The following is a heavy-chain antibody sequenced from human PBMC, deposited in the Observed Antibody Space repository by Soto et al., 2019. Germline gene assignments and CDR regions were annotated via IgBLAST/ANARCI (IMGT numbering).Heavy chain of an antibody. D-gene: IGHD6-19*01. CDR3: ARGSYSSGWYDAFDI. Sequence: GGSLRLSCAASGFTFSTYSMNWVRQAPGRGLEWVSYISSSTSTIFYADSVKGRFTISRDNAENSLYLQMNSLRDEDTAVYYCARGSYSSGWYDAFDIWGQGTMVTVS. J-gene: IGHJ3*02. CDR2: ISSSTSTI. CDR1: GFTFSTYS. V-gene: IGHV3-48*02.